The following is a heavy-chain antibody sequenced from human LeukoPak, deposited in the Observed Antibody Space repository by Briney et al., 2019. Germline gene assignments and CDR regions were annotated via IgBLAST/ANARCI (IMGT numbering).Heavy chain of an antibody. CDR1: GFPFSSYS. CDR2: ISSSSSHT. Sequence: GGSLRLSCAASGFPFSSYSMNWVRQAPGKGLEWVSSISSSSSHTNYADSVKGRFTISRDNVKNSLYLQMNSLRAEDTAVYYCATYYYGSGSSDWGQGTLVTVSS. J-gene: IGHJ4*02. D-gene: IGHD3-10*01. CDR3: ATYYYGSGSSD. V-gene: IGHV3-21*04.